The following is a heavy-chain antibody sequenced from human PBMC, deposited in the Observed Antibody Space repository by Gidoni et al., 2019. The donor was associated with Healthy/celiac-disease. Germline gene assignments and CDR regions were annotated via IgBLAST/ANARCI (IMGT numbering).Heavy chain of an antibody. V-gene: IGHV2-70*01. D-gene: IGHD1-26*01. CDR3: ARIRAYSGSYYFDY. CDR2: IDWDDDK. CDR1: GFSPSTSGMC. J-gene: IGHJ4*02. Sequence: QVTLRESGPALVKPTQTLTLTCTFSGFSPSTSGMCVSWIRQPPGKALEWLALIDWDDDKYYSTSLKTRLTISKDTSKNQVVLTMTNMDPVDTATYYCARIRAYSGSYYFDYWGQGTLVTVSS.